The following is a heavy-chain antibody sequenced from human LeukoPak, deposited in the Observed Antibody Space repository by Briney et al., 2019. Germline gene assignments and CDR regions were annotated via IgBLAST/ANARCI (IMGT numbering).Heavy chain of an antibody. CDR1: GGTFSSYA. CDR3: ATQDSGYCSSTSCSRPFDY. D-gene: IGHD2-2*01. V-gene: IGHV1-69*13. CDR2: IIPIFGTA. J-gene: IGHJ4*02. Sequence: SVKVSCKASGGTFSSYAISWVRQAPGQGLEWMGGIIPIFGTANYAQKFQGRVTITADESTSTAYMELSSLRSEDTAVYYCATQDSGYCSSTSCSRPFDYWGQGTLVTVSS.